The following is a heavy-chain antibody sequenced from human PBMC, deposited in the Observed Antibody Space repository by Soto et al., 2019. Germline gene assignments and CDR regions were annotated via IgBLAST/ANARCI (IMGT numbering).Heavy chain of an antibody. J-gene: IGHJ4*02. D-gene: IGHD3-10*01. CDR3: ARDLDGSGSYYTDY. CDR2: ISTYNGNT. CDR1: GYIFITYG. V-gene: IGHV1-18*01. Sequence: ASVKASCKASGYIFITYGISWVRQAPGQGLEWMGRISTYNGNTNYAQNLQGRVTMTTDTSTSTAYMELRSLRSDDTAVYYCARDLDGSGSYYTDYWGPGTLVTVSS.